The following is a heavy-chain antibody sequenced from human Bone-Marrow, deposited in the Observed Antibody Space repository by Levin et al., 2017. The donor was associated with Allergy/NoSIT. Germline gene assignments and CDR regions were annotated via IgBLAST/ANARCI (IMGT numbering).Heavy chain of an antibody. D-gene: IGHD3-10*01. CDR1: GFTFSNYW. Sequence: PGESLKISCAASGFTFSNYWMSWVRQAPGKGLECVAKLKEDGSVRHYVDSVKGRFTIPRDNDKNSLNLQMNSLRAGDTAVYYCARDAMRGGDRDSWGQGTLVTVSS. CDR2: LKEDGSVR. V-gene: IGHV3-7*01. CDR3: ARDAMRGGDRDS. J-gene: IGHJ5*01.